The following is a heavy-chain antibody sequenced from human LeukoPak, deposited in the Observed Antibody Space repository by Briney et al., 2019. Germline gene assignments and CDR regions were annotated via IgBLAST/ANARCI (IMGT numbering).Heavy chain of an antibody. Sequence: AASVNVSCKASGGTFSSYAISWVRQAPGQGLEWMGGIIPIFGTANYAQKFQGRVTITADESTSTAYMELSSLRSEDTAVYYCAGATLYYDSSGYQDYWGQGTLVTVSS. CDR1: GGTFSSYA. D-gene: IGHD3-22*01. CDR3: AGATLYYDSSGYQDY. J-gene: IGHJ4*02. V-gene: IGHV1-69*13. CDR2: IIPIFGTA.